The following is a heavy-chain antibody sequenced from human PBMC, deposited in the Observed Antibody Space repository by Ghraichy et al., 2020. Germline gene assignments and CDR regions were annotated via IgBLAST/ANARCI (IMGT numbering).Heavy chain of an antibody. Sequence: GGLRLSCAASGFTFSSYAMSWVRQAPGKGLEWVSAISGSGGSTYYADSVKGRFTISRDNSKNTLYLQMNSLRAEDTAVYYCAKDLGRSSWSYYYYYGMDVWGQGTTVTVSS. CDR1: GFTFSSYA. CDR2: ISGSGGST. CDR3: AKDLGRSSWSYYYYYGMDV. D-gene: IGHD6-13*01. V-gene: IGHV3-23*01. J-gene: IGHJ6*02.